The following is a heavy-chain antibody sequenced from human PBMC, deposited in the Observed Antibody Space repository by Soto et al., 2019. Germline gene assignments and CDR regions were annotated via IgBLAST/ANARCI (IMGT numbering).Heavy chain of an antibody. J-gene: IGHJ4*02. CDR1: GGSMSSYY. CDR2: VSYSGTT. CDR3: VRHVSGTIDY. Sequence: SETLSLTCTVSGGSMSSYYWSWIRQPPGKGLEWIGYVSYSGTTNYNPSLKSRVFISIDTSKNQFSLKLNSVNDADTAVYFCVRHVSGTIDYWGQGNLVTVSS. D-gene: IGHD2-2*01. V-gene: IGHV4-59*01.